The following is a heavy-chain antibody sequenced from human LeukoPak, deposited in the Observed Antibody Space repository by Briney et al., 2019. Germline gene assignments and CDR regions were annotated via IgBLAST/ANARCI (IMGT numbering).Heavy chain of an antibody. Sequence: SETLSLTCTVSGGSISTSDYYWSWIRQPPGKGLEWIGYVFYSGSTYYNPSLQGRVTISVDTSKNQFSLNLSSVTAADTAVYYCARGRSFRGVIIGHNCFDPWGQGILVTVSS. J-gene: IGHJ5*02. V-gene: IGHV4-30-4*01. CDR2: VFYSGST. CDR1: GGSISTSDYY. D-gene: IGHD3-10*01. CDR3: ARGRSFRGVIIGHNCFDP.